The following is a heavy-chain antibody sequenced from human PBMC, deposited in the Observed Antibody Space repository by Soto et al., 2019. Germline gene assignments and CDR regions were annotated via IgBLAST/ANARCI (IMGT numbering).Heavy chain of an antibody. J-gene: IGHJ5*02. V-gene: IGHV1-8*01. Sequence: QVQLVQSGAEVKKPGASVKVSCKASGYTFPSYDINWVRQATGQGLEWMGWMNPNSGNTGYAQKFQGRVTMTRNTSISTAYMELSRLISEDTAVYYCARDHYGNSAWFDPWGQATLVTVSS. CDR3: ARDHYGNSAWFDP. D-gene: IGHD3-10*01. CDR2: MNPNSGNT. CDR1: GYTFPSYD.